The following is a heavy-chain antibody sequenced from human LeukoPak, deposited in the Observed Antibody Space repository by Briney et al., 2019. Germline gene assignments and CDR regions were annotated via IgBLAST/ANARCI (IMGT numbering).Heavy chain of an antibody. CDR3: ARNKGYSGYDPLYYYYYYMDV. J-gene: IGHJ6*03. CDR1: GYTFTDYY. Sequence: ASVKVSCKASGYTFTDYYIHWVRQAPGQGLEWMGWINPNSDYTFYAQKFQGRVTMTRDTSISTAYMELSRLRSDDTAVYYCARNKGYSGYDPLYYYYYYMDVWGKGTTVTISS. V-gene: IGHV1-2*02. CDR2: INPNSDYT. D-gene: IGHD5-12*01.